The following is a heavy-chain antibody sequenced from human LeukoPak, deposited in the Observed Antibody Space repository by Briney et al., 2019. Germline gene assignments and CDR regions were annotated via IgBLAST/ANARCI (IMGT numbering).Heavy chain of an antibody. V-gene: IGHV3-21*01. J-gene: IGHJ5*01. D-gene: IGHD2-15*01. CDR1: GFTFSSYS. CDR2: ISSSSSYI. Sequence: GGSLSLSCAAAGFTFSSYSMNWVRQASGKGLEWVASISSSSSYIYYADSLKGRFTISRDNAKKSVYLQMNSLRAEDTAVYYCARGALDAATPFDSWGQGTLVTVSS. CDR3: ARGALDAATPFDS.